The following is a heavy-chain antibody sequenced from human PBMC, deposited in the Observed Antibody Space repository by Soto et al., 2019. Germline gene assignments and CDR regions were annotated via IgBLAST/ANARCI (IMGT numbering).Heavy chain of an antibody. J-gene: IGHJ4*02. CDR1: GFTFDDYP. CDR2: ISCDGSNK. D-gene: IGHD3-3*01. V-gene: IGHV3-30*18. CDR3: AKDRTYYEFWSGYYPYYFDY. Sequence: PGGSLSLSCAASGFTFDDYPMHWVRQAPGKGLEWVAGISCDGSNKDYADSVKGRFTISRDNSKNTLYLQMNSLRAEDTAVYYCAKDRTYYEFWSGYYPYYFDYWGQGTLVTVSS.